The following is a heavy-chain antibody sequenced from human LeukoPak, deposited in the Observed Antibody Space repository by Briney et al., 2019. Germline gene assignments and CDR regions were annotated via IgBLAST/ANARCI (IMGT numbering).Heavy chain of an antibody. Sequence: GGSLRLSCSASGFTFSSYVMHWVRQAPGKGLEYVSAISTNGGSTFYADSVKGRFTISRDNSKNALYLQMSSLRAEDTAVYYCVKVSVAGTSVDSWGQGTLVTVSS. CDR1: GFTFSSYV. J-gene: IGHJ4*02. V-gene: IGHV3-64D*06. D-gene: IGHD6-19*01. CDR3: VKVSVAGTSVDS. CDR2: ISTNGGST.